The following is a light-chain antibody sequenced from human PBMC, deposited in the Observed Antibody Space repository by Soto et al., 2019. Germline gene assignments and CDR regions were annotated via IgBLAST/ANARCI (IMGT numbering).Light chain of an antibody. CDR2: GAS. CDR3: QHYGSSPPYT. J-gene: IGKJ2*01. V-gene: IGKV3-20*01. Sequence: EIVLTQSPGTLSLSPGESATLSCRASQRVASSHIAWYRQKPCQAPWLLIYGASNIATGMPDRCSGSGSGTDFSPPISRLEAEDSAAYYCQHYGSSPPYTFGQGTKLQLK. CDR1: QRVASSH.